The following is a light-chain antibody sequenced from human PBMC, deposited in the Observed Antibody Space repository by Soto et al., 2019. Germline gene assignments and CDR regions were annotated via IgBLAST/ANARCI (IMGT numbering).Light chain of an antibody. Sequence: DIQMTQSPSTLSASVGDRVTITCRASQIIHSFLAWYQQKAGKAPKLLIYDASNLESGVPSRFSGSGSGTEFTLTVSSLQPDDFATFYCQQFHSFPWTFGQGTKVEI. CDR1: QIIHSF. J-gene: IGKJ1*01. CDR3: QQFHSFPWT. V-gene: IGKV1-5*01. CDR2: DAS.